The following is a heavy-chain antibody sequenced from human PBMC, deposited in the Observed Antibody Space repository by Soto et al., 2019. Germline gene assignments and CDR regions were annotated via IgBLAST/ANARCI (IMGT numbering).Heavy chain of an antibody. CDR2: IYYSGST. CDR3: ERGMGSPDY. D-gene: IGHD1-26*01. V-gene: IGHV4-59*01. Sequence: SETLSLTCTVSGGSISSYYWSWIRQPPGKGLEWIGYIYYSGSTNYNPSLKSRVTISVDTSKNQFSLKLTSVTAADTAVYYCERGMGSPDYWGQGTLVTVSS. J-gene: IGHJ4*02. CDR1: GGSISSYY.